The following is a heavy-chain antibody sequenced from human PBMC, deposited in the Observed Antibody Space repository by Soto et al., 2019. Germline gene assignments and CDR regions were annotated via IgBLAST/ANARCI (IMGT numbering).Heavy chain of an antibody. V-gene: IGHV1-18*01. D-gene: IGHD6-13*01. CDR3: ASTYSPFDY. Sequence: QVQLVQSGAEVKKPGASVKVSCKASGYTFTSYGISWVRQAPGQGLEWMGWISAYNGNTNYALKLQGRVTMTTATSTSTDYIEPRSLRSHDTAVYDCASTYSPFDYWGQGTLVTVSS. CDR2: ISAYNGNT. CDR1: GYTFTSYG. J-gene: IGHJ4*02.